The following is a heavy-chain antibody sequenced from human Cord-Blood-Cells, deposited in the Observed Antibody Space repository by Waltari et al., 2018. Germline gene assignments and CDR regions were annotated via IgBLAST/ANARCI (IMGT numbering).Heavy chain of an antibody. CDR3: ARSHGYNDAFDI. CDR2: ISNYGSNK. Sequence: QVQLVESGGGVVQPGRSLRLSCAASGFTFSSYAMHWVRQAPGKGLCWVAVISNYGSNKDYADSVKGRFTISRDNSKNTLYLQMNSLRAEDTAVYYCARSHGYNDAFDIWGQGTMVTVSS. D-gene: IGHD5-12*01. V-gene: IGHV3-30*04. J-gene: IGHJ3*02. CDR1: GFTFSSYA.